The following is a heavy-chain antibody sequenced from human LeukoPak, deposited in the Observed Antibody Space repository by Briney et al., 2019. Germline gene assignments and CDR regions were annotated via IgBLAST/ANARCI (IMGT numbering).Heavy chain of an antibody. CDR2: IYYSGST. J-gene: IGHJ5*02. Sequence: SETLSLTCSVSGGSISSYYWSWIRQPPGKGLEWIGFIYYSGSTNYNPSLKSRVTISVDTSKNQFSLKLSSVTAADTAVYYCARALNLNWFDPWGQGTLVTVSS. CDR1: GGSISSYY. D-gene: IGHD1-14*01. CDR3: ARALNLNWFDP. V-gene: IGHV4-59*01.